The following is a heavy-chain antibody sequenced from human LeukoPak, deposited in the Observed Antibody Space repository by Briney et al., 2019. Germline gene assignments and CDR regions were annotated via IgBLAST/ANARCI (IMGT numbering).Heavy chain of an antibody. CDR2: IVGNSGSI. CDR3: AKDMRASGGIVGATID. V-gene: IGHV3-9*01. CDR1: GFTLEDYA. J-gene: IGHJ4*02. Sequence: PGGPRRLSCAASGFTLEDYARHGFRQAPGKALEGASGIVGNSGSIGYADSVKGRFTISRDNAKNSLYLQMNSLRAEDTALYYCAKDMRASGGIVGATIDWGQGTLVTVSS. D-gene: IGHD1-26*01.